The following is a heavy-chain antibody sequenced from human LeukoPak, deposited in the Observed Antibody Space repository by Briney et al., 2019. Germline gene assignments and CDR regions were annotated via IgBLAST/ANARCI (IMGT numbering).Heavy chain of an antibody. D-gene: IGHD3-3*01. CDR3: AKARGDDFWSGYPPYYYMDV. Sequence: GGSLRLSCAASGFTFSTYNIHWVRQAPGKGLEWVAVISSDGRNKYYADSVKGRFTISRDNSKNTVYLQMNSLRAEDTAVYYCAKARGDDFWSGYPPYYYMDVWGKGTTVTVSS. V-gene: IGHV3-30*18. J-gene: IGHJ6*03. CDR1: GFTFSTYN. CDR2: ISSDGRNK.